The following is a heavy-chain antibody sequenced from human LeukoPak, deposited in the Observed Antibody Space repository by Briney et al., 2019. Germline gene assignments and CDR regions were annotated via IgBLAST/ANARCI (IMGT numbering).Heavy chain of an antibody. Sequence: GGSLRLSCAASGFTFSSYGMHWLRQAPGKGLEGVAVISYDGSNKYYADSVKGRFNISRDNSKNTLYLQMNRLRDEDTAVYYCAKESITTSPGTYYYYYYGMDVWGQGTTVTVSS. D-gene: IGHD3-10*01. CDR1: GFTFSSYG. J-gene: IGHJ6*02. CDR3: AKESITTSPGTYYYYYYGMDV. V-gene: IGHV3-30*18. CDR2: ISYDGSNK.